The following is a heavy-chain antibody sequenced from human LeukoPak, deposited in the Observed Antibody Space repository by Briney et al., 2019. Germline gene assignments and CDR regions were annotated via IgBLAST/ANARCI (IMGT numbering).Heavy chain of an antibody. CDR2: IYYSGST. J-gene: IGHJ4*02. CDR3: ARHGGYSYAADY. Sequence: SETLSLTCTVSGGSISSSSYYWGWIRQPLGKGLEWIGSIYYSGSTYYNPSLKSRVTISVDTSKNQFSLKLSSVTAADTAVYYCARHGGYSYAADYWGQGTLVTVSS. D-gene: IGHD5-18*01. V-gene: IGHV4-39*01. CDR1: GGSISSSSYY.